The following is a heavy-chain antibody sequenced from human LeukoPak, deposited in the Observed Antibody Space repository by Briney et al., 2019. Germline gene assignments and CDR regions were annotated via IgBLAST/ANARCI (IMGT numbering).Heavy chain of an antibody. J-gene: IGHJ4*02. CDR3: AKDLFSVDTAMVDY. Sequence: GGSLRLSCAASGFTFSSYAMSWVRQAPGKGLEWVPAISGSGGSTYYADSVKGRFTISRDNSKNTLYLQMNSLRAEDTAVYYCAKDLFSVDTAMVDYWGQGTLVTVSS. CDR1: GFTFSSYA. D-gene: IGHD5-18*01. CDR2: ISGSGGST. V-gene: IGHV3-23*01.